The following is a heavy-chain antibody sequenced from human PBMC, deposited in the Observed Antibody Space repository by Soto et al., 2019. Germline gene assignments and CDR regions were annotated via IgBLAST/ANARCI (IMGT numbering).Heavy chain of an antibody. Sequence: ASVKVSCKASGYTFTGYYMHWVRQAPGQGLEWMGWISAYNGNTNYAQKLQGRVTMTTDTSTSTAYMELRSLRSDDTAVYYCARTVRGVMRGLNWFDPWGQGTLVTVSS. V-gene: IGHV1-18*04. J-gene: IGHJ5*02. CDR2: ISAYNGNT. D-gene: IGHD3-10*01. CDR3: ARTVRGVMRGLNWFDP. CDR1: GYTFTGYY.